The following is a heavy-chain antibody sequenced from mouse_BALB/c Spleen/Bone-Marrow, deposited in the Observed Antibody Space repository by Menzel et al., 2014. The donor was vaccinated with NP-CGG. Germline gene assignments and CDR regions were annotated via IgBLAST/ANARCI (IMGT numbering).Heavy chain of an antibody. CDR2: IDPSDSYT. J-gene: IGHJ1*01. V-gene: IGHV1-69*02. Sequence: SGAELVKPGASVKLSCKASGYTFTSYWMHWVKQRPGQGLEWIGEIDPSDSYTNYNQKFKGKATLTVDKSSSTAYMQLSSLTSEDSAVYYCVRGGNGYDGYWYFDVWGAGTTVTVSS. CDR1: GYTFTSYW. CDR3: VRGGNGYDGYWYFDV. D-gene: IGHD2-2*01.